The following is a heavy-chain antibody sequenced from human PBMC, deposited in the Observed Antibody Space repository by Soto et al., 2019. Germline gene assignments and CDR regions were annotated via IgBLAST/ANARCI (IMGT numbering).Heavy chain of an antibody. CDR2: IYYTGNT. Sequence: SETLSLTCTVSGGSISSYCWSWIRQSPGKGLEWIGYIYYTGNTRYNPSLKSRVTILVDTSKNQFSMKLSSVTAADTAVYYCARLGGYYQALDTWGQGALVTVSS. CDR1: GGSISSYC. V-gene: IGHV4-59*08. D-gene: IGHD3-22*01. J-gene: IGHJ5*02. CDR3: ARLGGYYQALDT.